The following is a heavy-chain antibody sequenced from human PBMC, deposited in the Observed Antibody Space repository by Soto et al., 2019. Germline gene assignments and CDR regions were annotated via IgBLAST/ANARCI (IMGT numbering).Heavy chain of an antibody. Sequence: PGASAKVSCKASGGTFSSYTISWVRQAPGQGLEWMGRIIPILGIANYAQKFQGRVTITADKSTSTAYMELSSLRSEDTAVYYCARNGDHDAFDIWGRGTMVTVSS. CDR1: GGTFSSYT. J-gene: IGHJ3*02. CDR3: ARNGDHDAFDI. V-gene: IGHV1-69*02. D-gene: IGHD4-17*01. CDR2: IIPILGIA.